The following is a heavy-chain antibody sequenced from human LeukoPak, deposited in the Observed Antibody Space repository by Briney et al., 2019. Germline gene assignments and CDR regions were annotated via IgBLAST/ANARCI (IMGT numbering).Heavy chain of an antibody. V-gene: IGHV3-30*18. CDR1: GFTFSSYG. J-gene: IGHJ4*02. CDR2: ISYDGSNK. CDR3: AKAEYYYDSSGYYSDDYFDY. Sequence: GGSLRLSCAASGFTFSSYGMHWVRQAPGKGLEWVAVISYDGSNKYYADSVKGRFTISRDNPKNTLYLQMNSLRAEDTAVYYCAKAEYYYDSSGYYSDDYFDYWGQGTLVTVSS. D-gene: IGHD3-22*01.